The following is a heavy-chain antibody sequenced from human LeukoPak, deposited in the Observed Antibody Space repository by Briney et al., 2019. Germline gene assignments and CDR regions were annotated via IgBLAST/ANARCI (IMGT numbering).Heavy chain of an antibody. V-gene: IGHV3-21*01. D-gene: IGHD3-16*01. CDR1: GFTFSNFG. CDR3: TRVTNDLPFDY. Sequence: GGSLRLSCAASGFTFSNFGINWVRQAPGKGLEWVSSISSSSSYISYADSVKGRFTISRDNAKNSLDLQMNSLRAEDTAVYYCTRVTNDLPFDYWGQGSLVTVSS. CDR2: ISSSSSYI. J-gene: IGHJ4*02.